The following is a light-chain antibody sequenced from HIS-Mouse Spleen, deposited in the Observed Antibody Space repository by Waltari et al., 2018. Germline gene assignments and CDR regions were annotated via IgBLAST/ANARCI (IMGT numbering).Light chain of an antibody. Sequence: SYELTQPPSVSVSPGQTAGITCSGDALPKKYAYWYQQKSGQAPVLVIYEDSKRPSGIPERFYGSSSGTMATLTISGAQVEDEADYYCYSTDSSGNHRVFGGGTKLTVL. CDR2: EDS. CDR3: YSTDSSGNHRV. V-gene: IGLV3-10*01. CDR1: ALPKKY. J-gene: IGLJ2*01.